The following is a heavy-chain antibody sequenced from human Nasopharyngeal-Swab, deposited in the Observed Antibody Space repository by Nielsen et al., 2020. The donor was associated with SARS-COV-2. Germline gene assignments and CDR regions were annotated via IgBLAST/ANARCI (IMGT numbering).Heavy chain of an antibody. J-gene: IGHJ4*02. CDR2: INVDNGKT. D-gene: IGHD6-13*01. Sequence: ASVKVSCKASGYTFTDYVVHWVRQAPGQRPECMGRINVDNGKTKYSEKFQGRVTITGDTSASTSYMELSSLRSEDTAVYFCARLGAAGDFDYWGQGTLVTVSS. V-gene: IGHV1-3*01. CDR1: GYTFTDYV. CDR3: ARLGAAGDFDY.